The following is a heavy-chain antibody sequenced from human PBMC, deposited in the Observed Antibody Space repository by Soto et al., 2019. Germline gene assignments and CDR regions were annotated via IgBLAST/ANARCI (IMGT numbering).Heavy chain of an antibody. D-gene: IGHD3-3*01. J-gene: IGHJ6*03. CDR2: IYYSGST. CDR3: ARRRYDFWSAPGDYYYYMDV. V-gene: IGHV4-59*08. CDR1: GGSISSYY. Sequence: SETLSLTCTVSGGSISSYYWSWIRQPPGKGLEWIGYIYYSGSTNYNPSLKSRVTISVDTSKNQFSLKLSSVTAADTAVYYCARRRYDFWSAPGDYYYYMDVWGKGTTVTVSS.